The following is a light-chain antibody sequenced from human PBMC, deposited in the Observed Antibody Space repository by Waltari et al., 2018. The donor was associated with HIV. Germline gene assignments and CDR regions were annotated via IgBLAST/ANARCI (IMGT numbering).Light chain of an antibody. CDR1: QAISNS. CDR2: AAS. CDR3: QQYFSPPPLT. J-gene: IGKJ4*01. Sequence: DIQMTQSPSSLSASVGDRVTITCQASQAISNSLAWYQQKPGQAPKLLLYAASRLESGVPSRFSGSRSGTDYALTISSLQPEDFAVYYCQQYFSPPPLTFGGGTKVEIK. V-gene: IGKV1-NL1*01.